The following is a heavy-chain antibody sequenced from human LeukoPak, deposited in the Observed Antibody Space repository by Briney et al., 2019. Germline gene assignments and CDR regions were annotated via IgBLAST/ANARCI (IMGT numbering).Heavy chain of an antibody. J-gene: IGHJ1*01. Sequence: GGSLRLSCAASGFTFSSYSMNWVRQAPGKGLEWGSYISSSRSTIYYADSVKGRFTISRDNAKNSLYLQMNSLRAEDTAVYYCASLVRPTIAARPSWGQGPLVTVSS. CDR2: ISSSRSTI. CDR3: ASLVRPTIAARPS. CDR1: GFTFSSYS. V-gene: IGHV3-48*01. D-gene: IGHD6-6*01.